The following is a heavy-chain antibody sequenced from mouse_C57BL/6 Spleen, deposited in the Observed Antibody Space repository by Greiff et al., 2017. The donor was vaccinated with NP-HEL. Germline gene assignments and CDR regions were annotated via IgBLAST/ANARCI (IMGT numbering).Heavy chain of an antibody. CDR3: ARGIYDGYYAGAMDY. J-gene: IGHJ4*01. CDR2: IHPNSGST. Sequence: QVQLQQSGAELVKPGASVKLSCKASGYTFTSYWMHWVKQRPGQGLEWIGMIHPNSGSTNYNEKFKSKATLTVDKSSSTAYMQLSSLTSEDSAVYYCARGIYDGYYAGAMDYWGQGTSVTVSS. D-gene: IGHD2-3*01. CDR1: GYTFTSYW. V-gene: IGHV1-64*01.